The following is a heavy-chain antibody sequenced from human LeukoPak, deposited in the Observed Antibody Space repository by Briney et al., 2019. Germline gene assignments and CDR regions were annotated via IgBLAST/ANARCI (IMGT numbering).Heavy chain of an antibody. CDR2: INPSGGST. V-gene: IGHV1-46*01. D-gene: IGHD3-10*01. CDR1: GYTFTSCG. J-gene: IGHJ4*02. CDR3: ARDLGGGSGSYYPPRGDY. Sequence: ASVKVSCKASGYTFTSCGISWMRQAPGQGLEWMGIINPSGGSTSYAQKFQGRVTMTRDTSTSTVYMELSSLRSEDTAVYYCARDLGGGSGSYYPPRGDYWGQGTLVTVSS.